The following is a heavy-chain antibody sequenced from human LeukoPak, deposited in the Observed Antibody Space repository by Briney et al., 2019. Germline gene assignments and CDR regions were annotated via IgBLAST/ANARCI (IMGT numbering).Heavy chain of an antibody. CDR2: LYPGVSP. D-gene: IGHD3-22*01. J-gene: IGHJ6*03. Sequence: PSETLSLTCTVSGGPIYSYYWSWVRQTAGKGVEWIGRLYPGVSPNYNPSLKSRVTISVDTSKKQFALKLNTVTAADTAVYYCARLRFYDSTGYSPGHYMDVWGKGTTVTVSS. V-gene: IGHV4-4*07. CDR1: GGPIYSYY. CDR3: ARLRFYDSTGYSPGHYMDV.